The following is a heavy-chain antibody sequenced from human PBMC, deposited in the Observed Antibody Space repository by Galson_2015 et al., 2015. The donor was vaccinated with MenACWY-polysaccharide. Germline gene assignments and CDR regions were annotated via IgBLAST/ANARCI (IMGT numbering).Heavy chain of an antibody. CDR1: GSRFSHSG. CDR2: IQYDGSKI. CDR3: AREGSRIVFHAFDT. J-gene: IGHJ3*02. V-gene: IGHV3-33*01. Sequence: SLRLSCAASGSRFSHSGMHWVRQAAGKGLEWVAVIQYDGSKIIYAESVKGRFTISRDNSKNTLFLEMNSLGAEDTAVYYCAREGSRIVFHAFDTWGQGTMVTVSS. D-gene: IGHD6-13*01.